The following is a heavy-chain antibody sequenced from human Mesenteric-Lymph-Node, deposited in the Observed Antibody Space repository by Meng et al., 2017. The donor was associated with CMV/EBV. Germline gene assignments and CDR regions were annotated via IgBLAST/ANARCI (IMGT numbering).Heavy chain of an antibody. D-gene: IGHD7-27*01. V-gene: IGHV1-2*02. CDR1: GYAIGAYY. J-gene: IGHJ4*02. CDR3: ARDLLTGVLDS. Sequence: ASVKVSCKASGYAIGAYYMHWVRQAPGQGLEWMGWINPNNGDTNYVQKFQGRVTMTRDTSMSIAYMELSRLRSDDTAVYYCARDLLTGVLDSWGQGTLVTVSS. CDR2: INPNNGDT.